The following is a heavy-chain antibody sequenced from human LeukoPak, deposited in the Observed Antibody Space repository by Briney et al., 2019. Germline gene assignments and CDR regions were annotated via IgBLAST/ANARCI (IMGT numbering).Heavy chain of an antibody. CDR3: VRGGYSYARDAFDI. D-gene: IGHD5-18*01. J-gene: IGHJ3*02. V-gene: IGHV5-51*01. Sequence: GEPLTISCKGSGYSFTSYWIGWVRQVPGKGLEWMGIIYSGDSDTRYSPSFQGQVTISADKSISTAYLQWSSLKASDTAMYYCVRGGYSYARDAFDIWGQGTMVTVSS. CDR2: IYSGDSDT. CDR1: GYSFTSYW.